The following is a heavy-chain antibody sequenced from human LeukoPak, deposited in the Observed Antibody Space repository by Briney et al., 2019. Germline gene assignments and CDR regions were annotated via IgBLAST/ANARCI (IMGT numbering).Heavy chain of an antibody. D-gene: IGHD6-19*01. Sequence: GGSLRLSCAASGFTFSSYTMNWVRQAPGKGLEWVSSISSSSSYIYFTDSVKGRFTSSRDNAKNSLYLQMNSLRAEDTAVYYCARDRDGSGWHDYWGQGTLVTVSS. CDR2: ISSSSSYI. V-gene: IGHV3-21*01. CDR3: ARDRDGSGWHDY. CDR1: GFTFSSYT. J-gene: IGHJ4*02.